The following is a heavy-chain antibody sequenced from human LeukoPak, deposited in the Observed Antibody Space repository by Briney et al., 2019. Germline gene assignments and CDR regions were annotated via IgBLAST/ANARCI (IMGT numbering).Heavy chain of an antibody. CDR1: GFTFSSYE. CDR3: AKAPVTTCSGAYCYPFDY. J-gene: IGHJ4*02. Sequence: PGGSLRLSCAASGFTFSSYEMHWVRQAPGKGLEWVSYISSSGSTIYYADSVKGRFTISRDNSKNTLYLQMNSLRAEDAAVYYCAKAPVTTCSGAYCYPFDYWSQGTLVTVSS. CDR2: ISSSGSTI. D-gene: IGHD2-15*01. V-gene: IGHV3-48*03.